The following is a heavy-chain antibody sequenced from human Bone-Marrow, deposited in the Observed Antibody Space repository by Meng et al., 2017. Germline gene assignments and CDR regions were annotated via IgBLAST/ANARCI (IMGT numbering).Heavy chain of an antibody. J-gene: IGHJ4*02. D-gene: IGHD6-19*01. CDR1: GFTFSSQW. CDR2: IKQDGSEK. V-gene: IGHV3-7*01. Sequence: GESLKISCAASGFTFSSQWMSWVRQAPGKGLEWVANIKQDGSEKNYMDSVKGRFILSRDNAQNSVSLQMNSLRAEDTALYYCAGGSGWFIRNWGQGTLVTVSS. CDR3: AGGSGWFIRN.